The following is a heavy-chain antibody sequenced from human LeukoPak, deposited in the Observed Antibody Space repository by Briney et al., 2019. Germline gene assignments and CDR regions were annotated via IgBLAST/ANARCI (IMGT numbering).Heavy chain of an antibody. V-gene: IGHV4-30-2*01. CDR2: IYHSGST. J-gene: IGHJ4*02. CDR1: GGSISSGGYY. D-gene: IGHD5-18*01. CDR3: ARDPGYSYGYIDY. Sequence: TLSLTCTVSGGSISSGGYYWSWIRQPPGKGLEWIGYIYHSGSTYYNPSLKSRVTISVDTSKNQFSLKLSSVTAADTAVYYCARDPGYSYGYIDYWGQGTLVTVSS.